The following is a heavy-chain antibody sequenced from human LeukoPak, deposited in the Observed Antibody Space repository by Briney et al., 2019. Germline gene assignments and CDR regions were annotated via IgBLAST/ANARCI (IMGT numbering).Heavy chain of an antibody. Sequence: PSETLSLTCTVSGGSISSGGYYWSWIRQHPGKGLEWIGHIYYSGSTYYNPSLKCRVTISVDTSKNQFSLKLSSVTAADTAVYYCARASRLEWLYVWGQGTTVTVSS. V-gene: IGHV4-31*03. D-gene: IGHD3-3*01. CDR2: IYYSGST. CDR3: ARASRLEWLYV. CDR1: GGSISSGGYY. J-gene: IGHJ6*02.